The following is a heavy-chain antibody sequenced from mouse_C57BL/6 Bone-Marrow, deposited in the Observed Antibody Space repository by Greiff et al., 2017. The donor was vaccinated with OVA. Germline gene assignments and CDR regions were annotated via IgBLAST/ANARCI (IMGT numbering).Heavy chain of an antibody. D-gene: IGHD1-1*01. CDR3: ASHYYGSRWYFDV. Sequence: LVKPGPSVKISCKASVFTFTDYYMHWVKQSHGKSLEWIGLVYPYSGGTSYNQKFKGKATLTLDTSSSTAYMELNSLTSEDSAVYYCASHYYGSRWYFDVWGTGTTVTVSS. CDR2: VYPYSGGT. V-gene: IGHV1-36*01. CDR1: VFTFTDYY. J-gene: IGHJ1*03.